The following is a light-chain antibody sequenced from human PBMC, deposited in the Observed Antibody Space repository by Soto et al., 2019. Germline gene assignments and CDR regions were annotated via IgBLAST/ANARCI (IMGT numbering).Light chain of an antibody. J-gene: IGKJ3*01. Sequence: DIQMTQSPSSLSASVGDRVTITCRASQSISKYLNWYQQKPGKAPKVLIYAASNLQSGLPSRFIGSGSGTDFTLTISRRQPEDFATYYCQQSYNTPFTFGPGTTVDV. CDR2: AAS. CDR1: QSISKY. CDR3: QQSYNTPFT. V-gene: IGKV1-39*01.